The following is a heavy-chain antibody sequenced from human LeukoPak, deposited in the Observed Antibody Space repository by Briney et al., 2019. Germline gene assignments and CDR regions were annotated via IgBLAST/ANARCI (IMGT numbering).Heavy chain of an antibody. V-gene: IGHV4-59*01. CDR1: GGSISSYY. J-gene: IGHJ6*02. CDR3: ARDTRYCSSTSCPVDGMDV. D-gene: IGHD2-2*01. CDR2: IYYSGST. Sequence: SETLSLTCTVSGGSISSYYWSWIRQPPGKGLEWIGYIYYSGSTNYNPSLKSRVTISVDTSKNQFSLKLSSVTAADTAVYYCARDTRYCSSTSCPVDGMDVWGQGTTVTVSS.